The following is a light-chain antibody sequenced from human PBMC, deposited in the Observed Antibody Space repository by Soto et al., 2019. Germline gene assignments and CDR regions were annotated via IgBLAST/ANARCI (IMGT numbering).Light chain of an antibody. CDR2: KAS. Sequence: DIQMTQSPSTLSASVGDRVTITCRASQSISSWLAWYQQKPGKAPKLLIYKASSLESGVPSRFSGSGSGTEFTLPISSLQPDDFATYYCQYYKSYPRMFGQGTKVQIK. V-gene: IGKV1-5*03. CDR1: QSISSW. J-gene: IGKJ1*01. CDR3: QYYKSYPRM.